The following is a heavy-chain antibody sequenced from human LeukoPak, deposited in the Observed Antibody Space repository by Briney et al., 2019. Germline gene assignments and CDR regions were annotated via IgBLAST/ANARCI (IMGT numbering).Heavy chain of an antibody. Sequence: GRSLRLSCGASGFTFGDYAFHWVRQAPGKGLEWVSSITWNSGSLAYADSVKGRFTISRDNAENSLYLQMNSLRAEDTAVYYCAKDPYGSGSYYSQYGGQGTLVTVSS. CDR3: AKDPYGSGSYYSQY. J-gene: IGHJ4*02. V-gene: IGHV3-9*01. CDR1: GFTFGDYA. CDR2: ITWNSGSL. D-gene: IGHD3-10*01.